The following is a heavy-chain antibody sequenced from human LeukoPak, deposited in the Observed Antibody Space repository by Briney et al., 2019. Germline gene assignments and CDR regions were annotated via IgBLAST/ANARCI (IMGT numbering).Heavy chain of an antibody. J-gene: IGHJ4*02. D-gene: IGHD3-3*01. CDR3: AKVVYDFEDFDY. CDR1: GLTFSSYA. V-gene: IGHV3-23*01. CDR2: ISGSGGST. Sequence: GGSLRLSCAASGLTFSSYAMSWVRQAPGKGLGWVSAISGSGGSTYYADSVKGRFTISRDNSKNTLYLQMNSLRAEDTAVYYCAKVVYDFEDFDYWGQGTLVTVSS.